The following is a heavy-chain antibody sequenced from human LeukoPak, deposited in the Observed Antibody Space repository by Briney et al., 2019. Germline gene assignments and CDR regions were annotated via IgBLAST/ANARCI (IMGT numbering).Heavy chain of an antibody. J-gene: IGHJ4*02. Sequence: PGGSLRLSCAASGFTVSSNYMSWVRQAPGKGLEWVSVIYSGGSTYYADSVRGRFTISRDNSKNTLYLQMNSLRAEDTAVYYCARHLRVGIAAAGRTAGLDYWGQGTLVTVSS. D-gene: IGHD6-13*01. V-gene: IGHV3-66*04. CDR3: ARHLRVGIAAAGRTAGLDY. CDR1: GFTVSSNY. CDR2: IYSGGST.